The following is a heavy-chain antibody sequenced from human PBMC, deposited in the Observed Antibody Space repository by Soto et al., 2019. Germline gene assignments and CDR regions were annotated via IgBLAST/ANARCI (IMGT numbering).Heavy chain of an antibody. CDR3: TRAAIRGELLEY. CDR2: IWHDGSNK. CDR1: GFAFNNYG. J-gene: IGHJ4*02. D-gene: IGHD1-26*01. V-gene: IGHV3-33*01. Sequence: QVQLVESGGGVVQPGRSLRLSCAASGFAFNNYGMHWVRQAPGKGLEWVALIWHDGSNKGYADSVKGRFTISRDNSKNTLNLQMNSLRVEDRAVYYCTRAAIRGELLEYWGQGTQVTVSS.